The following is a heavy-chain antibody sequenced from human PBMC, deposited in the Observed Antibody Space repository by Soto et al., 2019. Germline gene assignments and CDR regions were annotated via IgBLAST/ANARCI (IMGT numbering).Heavy chain of an antibody. J-gene: IGHJ4*02. CDR3: ARGLSAYGGYDSVHFDH. V-gene: IGHV1-46*01. CDR1: GYTFTSFY. D-gene: IGHD5-12*01. Sequence: ASLKVSCKASGYTFTSFYMHWVRQAPGQRLEWMGMINPSGGSARYTQKFQGRVTMTSDTSTSTVYMELRSLRSEDTAVYFCARGLSAYGGYDSVHFDHWGQGSLVTVSS. CDR2: INPSGGSA.